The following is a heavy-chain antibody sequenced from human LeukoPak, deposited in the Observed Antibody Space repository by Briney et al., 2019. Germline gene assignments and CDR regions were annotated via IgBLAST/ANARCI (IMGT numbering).Heavy chain of an antibody. Sequence: AXXFTFXXXXMSXXRQXPXXXXXXVSXIRSSGSTIYYADSVKGRFTISRDNAKNSLYLQMNSLRADDMALYYCAKARGWGSSPTDDVFDIWGQGTMVTVSS. CDR1: XFTFXXXX. D-gene: IGHD6-6*01. CDR3: AKARGWGSSPTDDVFDI. CDR2: IRSSGSTI. J-gene: IGHJ3*02. V-gene: IGHV3-11*01.